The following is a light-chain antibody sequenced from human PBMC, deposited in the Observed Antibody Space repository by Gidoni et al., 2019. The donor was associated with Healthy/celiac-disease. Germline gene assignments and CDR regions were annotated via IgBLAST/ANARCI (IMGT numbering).Light chain of an antibody. J-gene: IGKJ1*01. V-gene: IGKV3-20*01. Sequence: EIVLTQSPGTLSLSPGERATLSCRASQTVTNNYLAWYQQKPGQAPRLLIDGASSRTTGIPDRFSGSGSGTDFTLTISRLEPEDFAVYYCQQYFISPRTFGHGTKVEIK. CDR3: QQYFISPRT. CDR1: QTVTNNY. CDR2: GAS.